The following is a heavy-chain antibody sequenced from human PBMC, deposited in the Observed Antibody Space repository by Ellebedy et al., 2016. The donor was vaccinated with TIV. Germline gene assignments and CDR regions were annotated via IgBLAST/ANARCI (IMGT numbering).Heavy chain of an antibody. D-gene: IGHD3-10*01. V-gene: IGHV3-30*14. CDR2: ISYDGSNK. CDR1: GFTFDDYA. Sequence: GESLKISXAASGFTFDDYAMHWVRQAPGKGLEWVAVISYDGSNKYYADSVKGRFTISRDNSKNTLSLQMNSLRAEDTAVYYCARDPYGSGSLRFDYWGQGTLVTVSS. J-gene: IGHJ4*02. CDR3: ARDPYGSGSLRFDY.